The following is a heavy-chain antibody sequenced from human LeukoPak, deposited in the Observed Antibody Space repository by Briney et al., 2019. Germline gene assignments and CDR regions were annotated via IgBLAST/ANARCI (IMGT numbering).Heavy chain of an antibody. J-gene: IGHJ4*02. CDR1: GFTFSDYY. CDR3: TRVGSSGSVDY. CDR2: ISDRTSDT. Sequence: PGGSLRLSCAASGFTFSDYYMSWIRKAPGKGLEWVSYISDRTSDTNYIDSVKGRFTISRDNAKNSLYLQMNSLRAEDTAVYYCTRVGSSGSVDYWGQGTLITVSS. D-gene: IGHD1-1*01. V-gene: IGHV3-11*06.